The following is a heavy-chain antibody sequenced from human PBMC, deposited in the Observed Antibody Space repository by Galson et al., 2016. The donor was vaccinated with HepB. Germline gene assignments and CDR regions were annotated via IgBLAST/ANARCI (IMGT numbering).Heavy chain of an antibody. CDR2: TYYRFKWYN. CDR3: ARQYSSSSFYYGLDV. Sequence: CAISGDSVSSNSATWNWIRQSPSRGLEWLGRTYYRFKWYNDYAVSVESRVTINPDTSTNQFSLHLNSVTPEDTAVYYCARQYSSSSFYYGLDVWGQGTTVPGSS. J-gene: IGHJ6*02. D-gene: IGHD6-6*01. CDR1: GDSVSSNSAT. V-gene: IGHV6-1*01.